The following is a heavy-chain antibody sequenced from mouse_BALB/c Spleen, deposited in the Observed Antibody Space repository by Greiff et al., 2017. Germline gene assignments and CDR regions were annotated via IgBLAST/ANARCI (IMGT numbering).Heavy chain of an antibody. CDR2: ISDGGSYT. CDR3: ARALYEGGAMDY. V-gene: IGHV5-4*02. J-gene: IGHJ4*01. D-gene: IGHD2-10*02. CDR1: GFTFSDYY. Sequence: EVKVVESGGGLVKPGGSLKLSCAASGFTFSDYYMYWVRQTPEKRLEWVATISDGGSYTYYPDSVKGRFTISRDNAKNNLYLQMSSLKSEDTAMYYCARALYEGGAMDYWGQGTSVTVSS.